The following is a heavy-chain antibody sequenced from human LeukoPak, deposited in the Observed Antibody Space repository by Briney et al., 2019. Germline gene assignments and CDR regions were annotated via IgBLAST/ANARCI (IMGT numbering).Heavy chain of an antibody. CDR1: GGSISSSSYY. CDR3: ARRGSEDTSSYFDY. V-gene: IGHV4-39*01. Sequence: SETLSLTCTVSGGSISSSSYYWGWIRQPPGKGLEWIGSIYYSGSTYYNPSLKSRVTISVDTSKNQFSLKLSSVTAADTAVYYCARRGSEDTSSYFDYWGQGTLVTVSS. CDR2: IYYSGST. J-gene: IGHJ4*02. D-gene: IGHD2-2*01.